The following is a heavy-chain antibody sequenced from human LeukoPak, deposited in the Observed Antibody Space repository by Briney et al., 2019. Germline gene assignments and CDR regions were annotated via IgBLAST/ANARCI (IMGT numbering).Heavy chain of an antibody. V-gene: IGHV1-8*01. Sequence: ASVKVSCKASGYTFTSYDINWVRQATGQGLEWMGWMNPNSGNTGYAQKFQGRVTMTRNTSISTAYMELSSLRSEDTAVYYCARAASYGSYYYMDVWGKGTTVTVSS. J-gene: IGHJ6*03. CDR3: ARAASYGSYYYMDV. CDR2: MNPNSGNT. D-gene: IGHD5-18*01. CDR1: GYTFTSYD.